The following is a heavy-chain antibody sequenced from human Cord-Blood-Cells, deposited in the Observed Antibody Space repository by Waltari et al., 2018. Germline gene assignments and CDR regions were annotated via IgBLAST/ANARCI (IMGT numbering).Heavy chain of an antibody. J-gene: IGHJ4*02. Sequence: QVQLQQWGAGLLKPSETLSLTCAVYGGSFSGYYWSWFRQPPGKGLEWIGEINHSGSTNYNPSLKSRVTISVDTSKNQFSLKLSSVTAADTAVYYCARSSSIAARGWDYWGQGTLVTVSS. CDR3: ARSSSIAARGWDY. V-gene: IGHV4-34*01. D-gene: IGHD6-6*01. CDR1: GGSFSGYY. CDR2: INHSGST.